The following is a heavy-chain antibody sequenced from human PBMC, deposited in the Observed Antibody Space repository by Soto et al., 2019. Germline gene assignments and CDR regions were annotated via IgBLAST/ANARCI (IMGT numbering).Heavy chain of an antibody. CDR2: ISYRGIT. J-gene: IGHJ5*02. CDR3: ARMSATGTRWFDP. CDR1: GGSFSSGAYH. D-gene: IGHD6-13*01. Sequence: ASETLSLICTVSGGSFSSGAYHWSWVRQHPGQGLEWIASISYRGITSSNPSLKSRLSMSVDTSKNQFSLNLTSVTAADTAVYHCARMSATGTRWFDPWGQGTLVTVSS. V-gene: IGHV4-31*03.